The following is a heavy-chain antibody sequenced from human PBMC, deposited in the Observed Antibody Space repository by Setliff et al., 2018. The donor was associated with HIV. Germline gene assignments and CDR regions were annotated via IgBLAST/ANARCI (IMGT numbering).Heavy chain of an antibody. Sequence: PSETLSLTCTVPGGSINSYYWSWLRQPPGKRLEWIGYIFSSGSTNYNSSLKSRVTILVDTSKNQFSLKLDSVTAADTAVYYCARSDGGAAADNYYYYYMDVWGKGTTVTVSS. CDR2: IFSSGST. J-gene: IGHJ6*03. CDR3: ARSDGGAAADNYYYYYMDV. V-gene: IGHV4-4*08. CDR1: GGSINSYY. D-gene: IGHD6-13*01.